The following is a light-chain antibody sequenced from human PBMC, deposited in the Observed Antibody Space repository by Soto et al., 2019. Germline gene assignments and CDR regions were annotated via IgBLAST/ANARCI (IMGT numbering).Light chain of an antibody. CDR2: LGS. Sequence: DILMTQSPLSLPVAPGEPASISCRSSQSLLHSNGYNYLDWYLQKPGQSPQLLIYLGSNRASGVPDRFSGSGSGTDFTLKISRVEAEDVGVYYCMQALQAWTFGQGTKVDIK. CDR1: QSLLHSNGYNY. CDR3: MQALQAWT. J-gene: IGKJ1*01. V-gene: IGKV2-28*01.